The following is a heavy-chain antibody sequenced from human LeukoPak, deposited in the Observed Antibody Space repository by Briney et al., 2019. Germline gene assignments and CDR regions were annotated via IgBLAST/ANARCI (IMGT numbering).Heavy chain of an antibody. J-gene: IGHJ3*01. D-gene: IGHD3-16*01. CDR3: ARDDYGVFDAFDV. V-gene: IGHV4-59*08. Sequence: PSETLSLTCTVSGGSISSHYWSWIRQPPGKGLEWIGYIYNSGSTNYNPSLKSRVTISLVTSKNQFSLHLTSVTAADTAVYFCARDDYGVFDAFDVWGQGTVVTVSS. CDR1: GGSISSHY. CDR2: IYNSGST.